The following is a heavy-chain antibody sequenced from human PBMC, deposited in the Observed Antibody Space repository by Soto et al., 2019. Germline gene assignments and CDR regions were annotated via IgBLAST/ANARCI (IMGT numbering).Heavy chain of an antibody. D-gene: IGHD2-15*01. CDR2: IYYSGST. J-gene: IGHJ4*02. Sequence: PSETLSLTCTVSGGSISSGGYYLSWIRQHPGKGLEWIGYIYYSGSTYYNPSLKSRVTISVDTSKNQFSLKLSSVTAADTAVYYCARDHCSGGSCYSGFDYWGQGTLVTVS. CDR3: ARDHCSGGSCYSGFDY. V-gene: IGHV4-31*03. CDR1: GGSISSGGYY.